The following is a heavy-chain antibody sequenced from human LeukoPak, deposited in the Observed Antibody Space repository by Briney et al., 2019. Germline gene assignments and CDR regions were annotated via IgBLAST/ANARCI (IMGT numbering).Heavy chain of an antibody. CDR2: IRSKANSYAT. J-gene: IGHJ5*02. V-gene: IGHV3-73*01. Sequence: GGSLRLSCAASGFTFSGSAMHWVRQASGKGLEWVGRIRSKANSYATAYAASVKGRFTISRDNSKNTLYLQMNSLRAEDTAVYYCAKGTLTIVGATGWFDPWGQGTLVTVSS. CDR1: GFTFSGSA. CDR3: AKGTLTIVGATGWFDP. D-gene: IGHD1-26*01.